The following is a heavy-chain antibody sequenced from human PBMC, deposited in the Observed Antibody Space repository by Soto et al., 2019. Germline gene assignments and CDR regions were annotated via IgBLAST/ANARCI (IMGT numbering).Heavy chain of an antibody. Sequence: PSETLSLTCAVYGGSFSGYYWSWIRQPPGKGLEWIGEINHSGSTNYNPSLKSRVTISVDTSKNQFSLKLSSVTAADTAVYYCARGIGYCSSTSCYEVVRGRRYYYYYGMDVWGQGTTVTVSS. CDR2: INHSGST. V-gene: IGHV4-34*01. CDR3: ARGIGYCSSTSCYEVVRGRRYYYYYGMDV. J-gene: IGHJ6*02. CDR1: GGSFSGYY. D-gene: IGHD2-2*01.